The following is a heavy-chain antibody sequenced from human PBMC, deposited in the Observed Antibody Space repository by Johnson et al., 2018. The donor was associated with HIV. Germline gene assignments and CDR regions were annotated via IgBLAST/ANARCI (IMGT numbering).Heavy chain of an antibody. CDR1: GFTVSSHY. V-gene: IGHV3-66*03. CDR3: ARDDGGGGDAVDI. CDR2: IYSGGST. D-gene: IGHD2-15*01. J-gene: IGHJ3*02. Sequence: VQLVESGGGLIQPGGSLRLSCAASGFTVSSHYMSWVRQAPGKGLEWVSVIYSGGSTYYADSVKGRFTISRDNSKNPLYLQMNSLRAEDTAVYYCARDDGGGGDAVDIGGQGTMVTVSS.